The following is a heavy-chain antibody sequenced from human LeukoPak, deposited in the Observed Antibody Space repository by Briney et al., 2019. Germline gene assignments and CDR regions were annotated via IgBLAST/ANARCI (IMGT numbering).Heavy chain of an antibody. CDR2: INPNSGGT. CDR3: ARDNYYDSSALDAFDI. J-gene: IGHJ3*02. V-gene: IGHV1-2*02. D-gene: IGHD3-22*01. Sequence: GASVKVSCKASGYTFTGYYMHWVRQAPGQGLEWMGWINPNSGGTNYAQKFQGRVTMTRDTSISTAYMKLSRLRSDDTAVYYCARDNYYDSSALDAFDIWGQGTMVTVSS. CDR1: GYTFTGYY.